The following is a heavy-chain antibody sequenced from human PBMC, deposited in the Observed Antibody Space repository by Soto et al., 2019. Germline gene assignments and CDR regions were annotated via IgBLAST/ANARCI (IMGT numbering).Heavy chain of an antibody. CDR2: ISYDGSNK. Sequence: GGSLRLSCAASGFTFSSYGMHWVRQAPGKGLEWVAVISYDGSNKYYADSVKGRFTISRDNSKNTLYLQMNSLRAEDTAIYSCAKVPAAGSYWGQGTLVTVSS. CDR3: AKVPAAGSY. D-gene: IGHD2-2*01. J-gene: IGHJ4*02. V-gene: IGHV3-30*18. CDR1: GFTFSSYG.